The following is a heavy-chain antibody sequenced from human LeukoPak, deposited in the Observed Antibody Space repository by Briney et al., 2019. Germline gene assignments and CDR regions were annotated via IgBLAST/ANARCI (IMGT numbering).Heavy chain of an antibody. D-gene: IGHD4-23*01. Sequence: GASVKVSCKASGYTFTGYYMHWVRQAPGQGLEWMGWINPNSGGTNYAQKFQGRVTMTRDTSITTAYMELSRLSSDDTAVYYCARHPGKVTNDWYFDLWGRGTLVTASS. CDR1: GYTFTGYY. J-gene: IGHJ2*01. CDR2: INPNSGGT. CDR3: ARHPGKVTNDWYFDL. V-gene: IGHV1-2*02.